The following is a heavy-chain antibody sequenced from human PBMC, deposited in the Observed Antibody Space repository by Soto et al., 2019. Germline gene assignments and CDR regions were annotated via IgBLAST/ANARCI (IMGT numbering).Heavy chain of an antibody. Sequence: VQLVESGGGVVQPGRSLRLSCAASGFTFRTYGMYWVRQAPGKGLEWVAVIWYDASNKYYADSVKGRFTNSRDNSENTLYLQMNSLRAEDTAVYYCARGRVDGGELDLWGQGTLVTVSS. CDR2: IWYDASNK. CDR3: ARGRVDGGELDL. J-gene: IGHJ4*02. CDR1: GFTFRTYG. V-gene: IGHV3-33*01. D-gene: IGHD1-26*01.